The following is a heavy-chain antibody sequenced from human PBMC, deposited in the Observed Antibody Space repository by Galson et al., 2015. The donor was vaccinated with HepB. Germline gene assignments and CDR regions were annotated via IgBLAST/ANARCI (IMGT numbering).Heavy chain of an antibody. V-gene: IGHV1-69*04. CDR1: GGTFSSYA. Sequence: SGGTFSSYAISWVRQAPGQGLEWMGRIIPILGIANYAQKFQGRVTITADKSTSTAYMELSSLRSEDTAVHYCASPLPRYCSSTSCYTVRAFDIWGQGTMVTVSS. J-gene: IGHJ3*02. CDR2: IIPILGIA. D-gene: IGHD2-2*02. CDR3: ASPLPRYCSSTSCYTVRAFDI.